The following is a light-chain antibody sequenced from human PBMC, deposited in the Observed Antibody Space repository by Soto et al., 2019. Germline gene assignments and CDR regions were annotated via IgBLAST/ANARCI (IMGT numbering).Light chain of an antibody. CDR2: DAS. CDR3: QQYGSSPTT. V-gene: IGKV3-20*01. CDR1: QNISSY. J-gene: IGKJ1*01. Sequence: EVVLTQSPDTLSLPPGERATLSCRASQNISSYLAWYQQKPGQAPRLLIYDASSRATGIPARFSGSGSGTDFTLTISRLEPEDFAVYYCQQYGSSPTTFGQGTKVDIK.